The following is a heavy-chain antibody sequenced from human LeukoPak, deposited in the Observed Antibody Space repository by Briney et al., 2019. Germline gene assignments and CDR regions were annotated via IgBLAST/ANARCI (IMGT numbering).Heavy chain of an antibody. D-gene: IGHD6-19*01. J-gene: IGHJ3*02. CDR1: GFTFSSYS. CDR2: ISSSCSYI. CDR3: ARGVAVAGNDAFDI. Sequence: GGSLRLSCAASGFTFSSYSMNWVRQAPGKGLEWVSSISSSCSYIYYADSVKGRFTISRDNAKNSLYLQMNSLRAEDTAVYYCARGVAVAGNDAFDIWGQGTMVTVSS. V-gene: IGHV3-21*01.